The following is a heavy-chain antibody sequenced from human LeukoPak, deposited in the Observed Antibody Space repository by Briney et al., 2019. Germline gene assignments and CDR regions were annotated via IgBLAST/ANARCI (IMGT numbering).Heavy chain of an antibody. Sequence: GASVKVSCKASGYTFTGYYMHWVRQAPGQGLEWMGWINPNSGGTNYAQKFQGRVTMTRDMSISTAYMELSRLRPDDTAVYYCARVTQWLPKLEFDYWGQGTLVTVSS. CDR1: GYTFTGYY. CDR3: ARVTQWLPKLEFDY. CDR2: INPNSGGT. J-gene: IGHJ4*02. D-gene: IGHD6-19*01. V-gene: IGHV1-2*02.